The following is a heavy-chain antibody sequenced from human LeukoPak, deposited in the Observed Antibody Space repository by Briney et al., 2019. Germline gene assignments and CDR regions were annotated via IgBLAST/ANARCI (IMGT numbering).Heavy chain of an antibody. CDR3: ASMRSFYFDY. D-gene: IGHD3-10*01. Sequence: PGGSLRLSCAASGFTVSSDCMSWVRQAPGKGLEWVSVIYSGGTTYYADSVKGRFTISRDNSKNTLYLQMNSLRAEDTAVYYCASMRSFYFDYWGQGTLVTVSS. V-gene: IGHV3-66*01. J-gene: IGHJ4*02. CDR2: IYSGGTT. CDR1: GFTVSSDC.